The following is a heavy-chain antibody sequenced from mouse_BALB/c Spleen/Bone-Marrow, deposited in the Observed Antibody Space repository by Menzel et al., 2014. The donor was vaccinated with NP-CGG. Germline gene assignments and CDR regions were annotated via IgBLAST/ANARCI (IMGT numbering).Heavy chain of an antibody. D-gene: IGHD1-1*01. V-gene: IGHV1-9*01. CDR3: ARGGYYGSSYEDYAMDY. Sequence: QVQLQQSGAELMKPGASVKISCKATGYTFSSYWIDWVKQRPGHGLEWIGEILPGSGSTNYNEKFKGKATFTAGTSSNTAYMQLSSLTSEDSAVYYYARGGYYGSSYEDYAMDYWGQGTSVTVSS. CDR2: ILPGSGST. J-gene: IGHJ4*01. CDR1: GYTFSSYW.